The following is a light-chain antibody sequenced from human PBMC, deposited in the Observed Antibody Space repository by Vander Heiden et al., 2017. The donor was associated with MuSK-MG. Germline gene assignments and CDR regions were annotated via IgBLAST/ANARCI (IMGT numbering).Light chain of an antibody. CDR3: CSYAGNKFV. CDR2: DVS. CDR1: SRDVGDYKS. J-gene: IGLJ1*01. V-gene: IGLV2-8*01. Sequence: QSAPTPTPSASGSPGQSAAISCPGTSRDVGDYKSASRDQQRPGKVHRVIIDDVSKRSAGAPDPFSGSQAASTASLTVAGLQAEDEAHYYCCSYAGNKFVFGTGTKVTVL.